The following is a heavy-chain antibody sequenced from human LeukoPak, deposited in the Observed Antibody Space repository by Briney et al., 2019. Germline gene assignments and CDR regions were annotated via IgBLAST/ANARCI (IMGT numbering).Heavy chain of an antibody. CDR2: ISGSGGST. CDR3: AKDLGWQQLVYGMDV. CDR1: GFTFSSYA. J-gene: IGHJ6*02. V-gene: IGHV3-23*01. Sequence: GGSLRLSRAASGFTFSSYAMSWVRQAPGKGLEWVSAISGSGGSTYYADSVKGRFTISRDNSKNTLYLQMNSLRAEDTAVYYCAKDLGWQQLVYGMDVWGQGTTVTVSS. D-gene: IGHD6-13*01.